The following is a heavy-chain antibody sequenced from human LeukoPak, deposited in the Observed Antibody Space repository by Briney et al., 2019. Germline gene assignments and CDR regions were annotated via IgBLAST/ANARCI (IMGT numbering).Heavy chain of an antibody. V-gene: IGHV4-4*02. CDR1: GVFIKSSNW. CDR2: VHHIGST. CDR3: ERHSAGPTKDY. Sequence: SETLSLTCDVCGVFIKSSNWGRWVRQPPGKGLEWIGEVHHIGSTNYNPSLKSRVTISVDASKSQFSLKLNSVTAADTAVYYCERHSAGPTKDYWGQGTLVTVSS. D-gene: IGHD2-8*01. J-gene: IGHJ4*02.